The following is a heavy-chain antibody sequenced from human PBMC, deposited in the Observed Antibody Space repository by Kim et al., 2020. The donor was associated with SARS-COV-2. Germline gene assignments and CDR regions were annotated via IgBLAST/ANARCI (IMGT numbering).Heavy chain of an antibody. V-gene: IGHV3-23*03. CDR3: AKTGGSYQYGMDV. Sequence: GGSLRLSCAASGFTFSSYAMSWVRQAPGNGLEWVSVIYSGGSSTYYADSVKGRFTISRDNSKNTLYLQMNSLRAEDTAVYYCAKTGGSYQYGMDVWGQGTTITVSS. CDR1: GFTFSSYA. J-gene: IGHJ6*02. CDR2: IYSGGSST. D-gene: IGHD2-15*01.